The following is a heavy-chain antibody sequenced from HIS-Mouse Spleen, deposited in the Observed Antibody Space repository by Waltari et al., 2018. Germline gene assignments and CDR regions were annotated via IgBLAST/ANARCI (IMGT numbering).Heavy chain of an antibody. J-gene: IGHJ2*01. Sequence: QLQLQESGPVLVKPSETLSLTCTVSGGPISRVSYYWCWVRQPPGKGLGWVGGIYYSGSHYYNPSLKSRVTISVDTSKNPFSLKLSYVTAADTAVYYCAREIPYSSSWYDWYFDLWGRGTLVTVSS. V-gene: IGHV4-39*07. CDR2: IYYSGSH. CDR3: AREIPYSSSWYDWYFDL. D-gene: IGHD6-13*01. CDR1: GGPISRVSYY.